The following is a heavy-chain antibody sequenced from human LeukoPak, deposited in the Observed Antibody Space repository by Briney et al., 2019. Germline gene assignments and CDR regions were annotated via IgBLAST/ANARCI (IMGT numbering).Heavy chain of an antibody. J-gene: IGHJ5*02. Sequence: ASVKVSCKASGYTFTNYGISWVRQAHGQGLEWMGWISAYNGNANYAQKLQGRVTMTTDTSTNTAYMELRSLRSDDTAVYYCARAAMITFGGVISNDNWFDPWGQGTLVTVSS. CDR3: ARAAMITFGGVISNDNWFDP. D-gene: IGHD3-16*02. CDR2: ISAYNGNA. CDR1: GYTFTNYG. V-gene: IGHV1-18*01.